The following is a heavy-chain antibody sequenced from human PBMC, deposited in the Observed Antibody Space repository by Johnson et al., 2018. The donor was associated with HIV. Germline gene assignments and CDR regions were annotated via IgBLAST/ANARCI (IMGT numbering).Heavy chain of an antibody. CDR2: IKSKSDGGTR. CDR3: TTEPPPDTNYGRLHDAFDI. J-gene: IGHJ3*02. CDR1: GFTFSNAW. V-gene: IGHV3-15*01. Sequence: EVQLVESGGGLVKPGGSLRLSCAASGFTFSNAWMSWVRQAPGKGLEWVGRIKSKSDGGTRDYAAPVKGRFSISRDDSKNTLYLQMNSLKTEDTAMYYCTTEPPPDTNYGRLHDAFDIWGQGTVVTVSS. D-gene: IGHD4-11*01.